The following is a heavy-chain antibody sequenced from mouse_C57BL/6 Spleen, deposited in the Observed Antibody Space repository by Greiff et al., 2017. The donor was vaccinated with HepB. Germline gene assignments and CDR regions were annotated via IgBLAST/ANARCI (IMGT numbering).Heavy chain of an antibody. J-gene: IGHJ4*01. D-gene: IGHD1-1*01. CDR2: IRPNSGST. Sequence: QVQLQQPGAELVKPGASVKLSCKASGYTFTSYWMHWVKQRPGQGLEWIGMIRPNSGSTNYNEKFKSKATLTVDKSSSTAYMQLSSLTSEDSAVYYCARDYYGSSYAMDYWGQGTSVTVSS. CDR3: ARDYYGSSYAMDY. V-gene: IGHV1-64*01. CDR1: GYTFTSYW.